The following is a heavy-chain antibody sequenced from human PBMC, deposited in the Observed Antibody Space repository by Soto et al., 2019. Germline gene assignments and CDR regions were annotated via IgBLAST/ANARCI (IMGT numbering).Heavy chain of an antibody. D-gene: IGHD3-22*01. V-gene: IGHV1-3*01. CDR1: GYTFSTYS. Sequence: ASVKVSCKASGYTFSTYSMHWVRQAPGHSLEWMGWINGATGQTRSSQKFQGRVTITRDTSASTAYMELSSLRSEDTAVYYCARVAYDSSGYYSWGQGTLVTVSS. CDR3: ARVAYDSSGYYS. CDR2: INGATGQT. J-gene: IGHJ4*02.